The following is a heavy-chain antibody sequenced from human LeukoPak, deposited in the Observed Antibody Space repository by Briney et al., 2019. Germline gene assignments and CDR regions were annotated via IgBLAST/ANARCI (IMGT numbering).Heavy chain of an antibody. CDR1: GFTFSSYA. CDR2: ISYDGSNK. J-gene: IGHJ4*02. Sequence: GGSLRLSCAASGFTFSSYAMYWVRQAPGKGLEWVAVISYDGSNKYYADSVKGRFTISRDNSKNTLYLQMNSLRAEDTAVYYCARDGLLGYFDYWGQGTLVTVSS. CDR3: ARDGLLGYFDY. V-gene: IGHV3-30-3*01.